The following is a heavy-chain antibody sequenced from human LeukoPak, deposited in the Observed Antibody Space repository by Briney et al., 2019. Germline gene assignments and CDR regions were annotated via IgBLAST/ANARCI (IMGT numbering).Heavy chain of an antibody. J-gene: IGHJ4*02. Sequence: GGSLRLSCVASGFTFSNYYMHWVRQAPGKGLEWVAVVSDDGERKFYADSVRGRITISRDKSKNTLFLQMNSLRADDTAVYFCAKDLSGHWCIDYWGQGTLVTVSS. CDR3: AKDLSGHWCIDY. D-gene: IGHD4/OR15-4a*01. CDR2: VSDDGERK. V-gene: IGHV3-30*18. CDR1: GFTFSNYY.